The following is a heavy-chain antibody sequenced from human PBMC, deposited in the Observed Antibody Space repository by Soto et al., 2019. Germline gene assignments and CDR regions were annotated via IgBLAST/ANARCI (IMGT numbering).Heavy chain of an antibody. CDR1: GFTVSSNY. CDR3: ARDDHYDSTRRAIYYYGIDV. D-gene: IGHD3-3*01. Sequence: GGSLRLSCAASGFTVSSNYMSWVRQAPGKGLEWVSVIYSGGSTYYADSVKGRFTISRDNSKNTLHLQMNSLRAEDTAVYYCARDDHYDSTRRAIYYYGIDVWGPGTTVTVSS. J-gene: IGHJ6*02. CDR2: IYSGGST. V-gene: IGHV3-53*01.